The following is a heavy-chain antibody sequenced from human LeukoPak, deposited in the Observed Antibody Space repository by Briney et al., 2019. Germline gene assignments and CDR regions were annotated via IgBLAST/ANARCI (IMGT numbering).Heavy chain of an antibody. CDR1: GGSFSGYY. CDR3: ARYYDVLTGYYTFDY. V-gene: IGHV4-34*01. J-gene: IGHJ4*02. D-gene: IGHD3-9*01. CDR2: ITYSGST. Sequence: SETLSLTCAVYGGSFSGYYWSWIRQSPGKVLELIGEITYSGSTNSNPTLESRLTISQDISKNRFSLKLSSVTAADTAVYYCARYYDVLTGYYTFDYWGQGTLVTVYS.